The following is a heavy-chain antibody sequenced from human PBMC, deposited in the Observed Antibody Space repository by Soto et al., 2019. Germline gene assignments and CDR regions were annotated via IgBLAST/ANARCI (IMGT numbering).Heavy chain of an antibody. V-gene: IGHV3-23*01. D-gene: IGHD3-10*01. Sequence: GSLRLSCAASGFTLGSYAMSWVRQAPGKGLEWVSGISGSGTGTYYADSVMGRFTISRDNSKNTLYLHVRSLRAEDTAVYYCAKDKVRASTRQFDYWGQGTLVTVSS. CDR1: GFTLGSYA. J-gene: IGHJ4*02. CDR2: ISGSGTGT. CDR3: AKDKVRASTRQFDY.